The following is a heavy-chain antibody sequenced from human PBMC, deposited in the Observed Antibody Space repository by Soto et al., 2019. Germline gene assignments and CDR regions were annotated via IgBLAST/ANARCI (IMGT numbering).Heavy chain of an antibody. CDR1: GFTFARYS. V-gene: IGHV3-21*01. CDR2: ISSTTNYI. CDR3: ARESEDLTSNFDY. Sequence: GGSLRLSCAASGFTFARYSMNWVRQAPGKGLEWVSSISSTTNYIYYADSMKGRFTVSRDNAKNSVYLDMNSLSAEDTAVYYCARESEDLTSNFDYWGQGTLVTVSS. J-gene: IGHJ4*02.